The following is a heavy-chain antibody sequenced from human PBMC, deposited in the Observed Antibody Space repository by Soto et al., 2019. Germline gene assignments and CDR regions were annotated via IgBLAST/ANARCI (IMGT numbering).Heavy chain of an antibody. J-gene: IGHJ4*02. D-gene: IGHD3-16*01. Sequence: EVQLLESGGGLVQPGGSLRLSCAASGFTFSNHVMSWVRQAPGKGPEWVSSINSRGDNTYYAGSVRGRFTISRDNAKSTLYLQMNSLTAEDTAVYYCGNGLENHYNYDYWGQRTLVTVSS. V-gene: IGHV3-23*01. CDR1: GFTFSNHV. CDR2: INSRGDNT. CDR3: GNGLENHYNYDY.